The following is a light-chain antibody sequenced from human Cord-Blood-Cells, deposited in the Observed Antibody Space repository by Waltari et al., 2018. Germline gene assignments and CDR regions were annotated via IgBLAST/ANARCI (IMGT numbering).Light chain of an antibody. J-gene: IGKJ2*01. Sequence: VMTQSPLSLPVTPGEPASISCRPIQSLLHSNGYNYLDWYLQKPGQSPQLLIYLGSNRASGVPDRFSGSGSGTDFTLKISRVEAEDVGVYYCMQALQTPYTFGQATKLEIK. CDR1: QSLLHSNGYNY. CDR3: MQALQTPYT. CDR2: LGS. V-gene: IGKV2-28*01.